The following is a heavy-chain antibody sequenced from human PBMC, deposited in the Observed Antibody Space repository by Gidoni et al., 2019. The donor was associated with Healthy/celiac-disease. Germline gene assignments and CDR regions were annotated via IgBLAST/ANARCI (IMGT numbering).Heavy chain of an antibody. J-gene: IGHJ6*02. CDR1: GFTFSSYG. V-gene: IGHV3-33*01. Sequence: QVQLVESGGGVVQPGRSLRLSCAASGFTFSSYGMHWVRQAPGKGLEWVAVIWYDGSNKYYADSVKGRFTISRDNSKNTLYLQMNSLRAEDTAVYYCARVHSNYYYYGMDVWGQGTTVTVSS. CDR2: IWYDGSNK. D-gene: IGHD4-4*01. CDR3: ARVHSNYYYYGMDV.